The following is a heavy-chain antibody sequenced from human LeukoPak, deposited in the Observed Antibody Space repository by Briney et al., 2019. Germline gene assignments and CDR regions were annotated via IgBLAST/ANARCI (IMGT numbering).Heavy chain of an antibody. CDR1: GFTFHDSY. V-gene: IGHV3-11*04. Sequence: GGSLRLACEASGFTFHDSYMTWIRQAPGKGLEWVSFISNSGDSIYYADSVKGRFITSRDNAKSSLYLQMNSLRAEDTALYYCGRGHWGLDYWGQGALVTVSS. CDR2: ISNSGDSI. CDR3: GRGHWGLDY. J-gene: IGHJ4*02. D-gene: IGHD7-27*01.